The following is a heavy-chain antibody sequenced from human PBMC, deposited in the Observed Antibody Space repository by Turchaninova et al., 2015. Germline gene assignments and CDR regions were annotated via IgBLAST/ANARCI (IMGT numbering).Heavy chain of an antibody. CDR2: IYPGDSDT. J-gene: IGHJ2*01. D-gene: IGHD3-22*01. CDR1: GYSFTRYW. V-gene: IGHV5-51*01. Sequence: EVQLLPSGAGVKKPGGSPKIAGRGYGYSFTRYWIGWVRKMPGKGLEWMVIIYPGDSDTRYSPSFRGQVTISADKSISTAYLQWSSLKASDTAMYYCARHYYDSSGYSTYWHFDLWGRGTLVTVSS. CDR3: ARHYYDSSGYSTYWHFDL.